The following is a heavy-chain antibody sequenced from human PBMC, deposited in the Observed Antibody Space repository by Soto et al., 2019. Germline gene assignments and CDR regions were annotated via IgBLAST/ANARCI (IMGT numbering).Heavy chain of an antibody. J-gene: IGHJ4*02. CDR3: ARGGPYYDSSGYYDY. Sequence: SETLSLTCAVSGYSISSGYYWGWIRQPPGKGLEWIGSIYHSGSTYYNPSLKSRVTISVDTSKNQFSLKLSSVTAADTAVYYCARGGPYYDSSGYYDYWGQGTLVTVSS. CDR1: GYSISSGYY. D-gene: IGHD3-22*01. CDR2: IYHSGST. V-gene: IGHV4-38-2*01.